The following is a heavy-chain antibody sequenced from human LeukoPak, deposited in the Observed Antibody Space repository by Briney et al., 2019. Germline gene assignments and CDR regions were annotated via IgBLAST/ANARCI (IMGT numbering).Heavy chain of an antibody. CDR2: IIPIFGTA. J-gene: IGHJ6*03. Sequence: ASVKVSCKASGGTFSSYAISWVRQAPGQGLDWMGGIIPIFGTANYAQKFQGRVTITTDESTSTAYMELSSLRSEDTAVYYCARAPTGTDYYYYYMDVWGKGTTVTVSS. D-gene: IGHD1-1*01. CDR3: ARAPTGTDYYYYYMDV. V-gene: IGHV1-69*05. CDR1: GGTFSSYA.